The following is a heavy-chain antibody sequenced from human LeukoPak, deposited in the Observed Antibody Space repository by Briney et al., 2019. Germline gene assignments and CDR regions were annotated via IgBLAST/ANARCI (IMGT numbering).Heavy chain of an antibody. CDR3: ARVGNGGYNYVGYFDY. CDR1: GGSFSGYY. D-gene: IGHD5-24*01. Sequence: KPSETLSLTCTVYGGSFSGYYWSWIRQPPGKGLEWIEEINHSGSTNYNPSLKSRVTISVDTSKNQFSLKLSSVTAADTAVYYCARVGNGGYNYVGYFDYWGQGTLVTVSS. CDR2: INHSGST. V-gene: IGHV4-34*01. J-gene: IGHJ4*02.